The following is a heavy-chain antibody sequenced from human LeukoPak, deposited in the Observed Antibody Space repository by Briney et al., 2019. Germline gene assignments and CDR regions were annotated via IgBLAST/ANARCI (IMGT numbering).Heavy chain of an antibody. CDR1: GFTFSSHG. V-gene: IGHV3-30*18. CDR3: AKGGSGWYYDH. Sequence: PGRSLRLSCAASGFTFSSHGMHWVRQAPGKGPEWVAVVSYDGSNKYYADSVKGRFTISRDDSKNTVHLQMDSLRAEDTAIYYCAKGGSGWYYDHWGQGTLVTVPS. J-gene: IGHJ4*02. D-gene: IGHD6-19*01. CDR2: VSYDGSNK.